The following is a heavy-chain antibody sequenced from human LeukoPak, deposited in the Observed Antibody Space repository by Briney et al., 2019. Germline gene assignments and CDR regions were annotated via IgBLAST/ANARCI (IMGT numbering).Heavy chain of an antibody. V-gene: IGHV3-48*03. CDR2: ISFSVNSI. D-gene: IGHD4/OR15-4a*01. CDR3: AGAMTRDYGMDV. Sequence: GGSLRLSCAASGVSFSSYEMNWVRQAPGRGLECGSYISFSVNSIYYADSVKGRFTISRDNAKNALYLQMNSLRAEDTAVYYCAGAMTRDYGMDVWGQGTTVTVSS. CDR1: GVSFSSYE. J-gene: IGHJ6*02.